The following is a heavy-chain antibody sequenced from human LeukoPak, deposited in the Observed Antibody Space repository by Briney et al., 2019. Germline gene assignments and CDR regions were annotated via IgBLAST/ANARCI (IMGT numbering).Heavy chain of an antibody. D-gene: IGHD3-16*01. CDR2: INHSGST. CDR3: ARGYGGIYYYYMDV. Sequence: PSETLSLTCAVYGGSFSGYFWSWIRQPPGKGLEWIGEINHSGSTNYNPSLKSRVTISVDTSKNQFSLKLSSVAAADTAVYYCARGYGGIYYYYMDVWGKGTTVTVSS. CDR1: GGSFSGYF. J-gene: IGHJ6*03. V-gene: IGHV4-34*01.